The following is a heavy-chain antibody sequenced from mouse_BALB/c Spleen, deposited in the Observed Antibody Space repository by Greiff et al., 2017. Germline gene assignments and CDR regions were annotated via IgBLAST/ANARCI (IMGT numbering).Heavy chain of an antibody. V-gene: IGHV3-2*02. CDR1: GYSITSDYA. Sequence: EVQGVESGPGLVKPSQSLSLTCTVTGYSITSDYAWNWIRQFPGNKLEWMGYISYSGSTSYNPSLKSRISITRDTSKNQFFLQLNSVTTEDTATYYCAIMITTRGFAYWGQGTLVTVSA. CDR2: ISYSGST. CDR3: AIMITTRGFAY. J-gene: IGHJ3*01. D-gene: IGHD2-4*01.